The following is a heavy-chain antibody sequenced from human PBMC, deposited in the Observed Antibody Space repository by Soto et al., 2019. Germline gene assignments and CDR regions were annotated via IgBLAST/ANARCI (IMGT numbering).Heavy chain of an antibody. D-gene: IGHD5-12*01. V-gene: IGHV4-59*01. Sequence: SETLSLTCTVSGGSINTYYWSWIRQPPGKGLEWIGYIYYSGSTDYNPSLKSRVTMSVDTSKNQFSLKLNSLTAADTAVYYCARVGGSGYPDRNWFDPWGQGTLVTVSS. CDR1: GGSINTYY. CDR3: ARVGGSGYPDRNWFDP. J-gene: IGHJ5*02. CDR2: IYYSGST.